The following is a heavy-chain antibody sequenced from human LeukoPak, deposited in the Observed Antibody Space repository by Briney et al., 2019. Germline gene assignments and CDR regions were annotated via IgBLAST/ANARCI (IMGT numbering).Heavy chain of an antibody. Sequence: GGSLRLSCSASGFTFSSYAMHWVRQAPGKGLEYVSAISSNGGSTYYADSVKGRFTISRDNSKNTLYLQMSSLGAEDTAVYYCVKDRYDHVWGSYRYFDYWGQGTLVTVSS. V-gene: IGHV3-64D*06. CDR3: VKDRYDHVWGSYRYFDY. D-gene: IGHD3-16*02. J-gene: IGHJ4*02. CDR2: ISSNGGST. CDR1: GFTFSSYA.